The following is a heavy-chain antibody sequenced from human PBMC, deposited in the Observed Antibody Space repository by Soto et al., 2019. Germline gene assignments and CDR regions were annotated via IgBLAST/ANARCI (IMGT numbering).Heavy chain of an antibody. V-gene: IGHV1-18*01. CDR1: GYDYVTYA. D-gene: IGHD5-18*01. J-gene: IGHJ6*02. CDR2: ISTLNGNT. Sequence: QAQLVQSGAEVKKPGASVNVSCKASGYDYVTYAITWVRQRPGQGLEWMGWISTLNGNTNYAQNFQGRVNMTTDTSTRIVHLELRSLRSDDTAVYYCARRVQVWLPDYYGMDVWGQGPTITVSS. CDR3: ARRVQVWLPDYYGMDV.